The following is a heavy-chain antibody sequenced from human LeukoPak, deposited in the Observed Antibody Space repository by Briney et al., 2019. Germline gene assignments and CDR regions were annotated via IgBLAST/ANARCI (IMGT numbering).Heavy chain of an antibody. CDR3: ARRQDWFMDY. CDR2: INPNNGGT. CDR1: GYTFTGYY. V-gene: IGHV1-2*02. J-gene: IGHJ4*02. D-gene: IGHD3-9*01. Sequence: ASVKVSCKASGYTFTGYYMHWVRQAPGQGLEWMGWINPNNGGTNYAQKFQGRVTMTRNTSISTAYMELSSLRSEDTAVYYCARRQDWFMDYWGQGTLVTVSS.